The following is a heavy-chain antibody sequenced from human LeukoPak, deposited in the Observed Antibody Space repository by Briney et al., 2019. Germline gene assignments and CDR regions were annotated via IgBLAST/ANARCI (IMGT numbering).Heavy chain of an antibody. J-gene: IGHJ6*03. D-gene: IGHD1-1*01. V-gene: IGHV3-66*01. CDR3: ARDQATGTKIYYMDV. Sequence: GGSLRLSCAASGFTVSSNYMSWVRQAPGKGLEWVSVIYSGGSTYYADSVKGRFTISRDNSKNTLYLQMNSLRAEDTAVYYCARDQATGTKIYYMDVWGKGTTVTVSS. CDR1: GFTVSSNY. CDR2: IYSGGST.